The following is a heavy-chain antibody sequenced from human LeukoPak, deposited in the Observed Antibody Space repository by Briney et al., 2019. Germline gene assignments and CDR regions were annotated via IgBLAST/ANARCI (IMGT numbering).Heavy chain of an antibody. CDR3: ARGGDILTGHDAFDI. D-gene: IGHD3-9*01. J-gene: IGHJ3*02. CDR1: GGSISNYY. CDR2: IYYSGST. V-gene: IGHV4-59*01. Sequence: SSETLSLTCTVSGGSISNYYWSWIRQPPGKGLEWIGYIYYSGSTNYNPSLKSRVTISVDTSKNQFSLKLSSVTAADTAVYYCARGGDILTGHDAFDIWGQGTMVTVSS.